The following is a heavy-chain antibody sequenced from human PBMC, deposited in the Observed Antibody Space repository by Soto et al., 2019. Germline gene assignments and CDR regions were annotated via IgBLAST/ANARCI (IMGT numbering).Heavy chain of an antibody. J-gene: IGHJ4*02. D-gene: IGHD6-19*01. Sequence: QVQLVQSGAEVKKPGASVKVSCKASGYTFTSYGISWVRQAPGQGLEWMGWISAYNGNTKSAQKLQGGXPXTXXTPTSTAYMELRSLRSDDTAVYYCARDLAVGLVDYWGQGTLVTVSS. V-gene: IGHV1-18*01. CDR3: ARDLAVGLVDY. CDR2: ISAYNGNT. CDR1: GYTFTSYG.